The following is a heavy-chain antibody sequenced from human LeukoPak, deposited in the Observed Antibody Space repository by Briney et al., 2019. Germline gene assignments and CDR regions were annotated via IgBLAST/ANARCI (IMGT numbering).Heavy chain of an antibody. V-gene: IGHV3-74*01. CDR2: INSDGSST. D-gene: IGHD1-26*01. Sequence: QPGGSLRLSCAASGFTFSSYWMHWVRQAPGKGLVWVSRINSDGSSTSYADSVKGRFTISRDNAKNSLYLQMNSLRAEDTALYYCARASLGATSSGFLDYWGQGTLVTVSS. CDR3: ARASLGATSSGFLDY. CDR1: GFTFSSYW. J-gene: IGHJ4*02.